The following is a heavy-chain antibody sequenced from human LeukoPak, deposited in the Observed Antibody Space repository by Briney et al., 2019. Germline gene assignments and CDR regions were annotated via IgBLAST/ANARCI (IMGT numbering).Heavy chain of an antibody. D-gene: IGHD3-3*01. Sequence: GRSLRLSCAASGFTFSSYAMHWVRQAPGKGLEWVAVISYDGSNKYYADSVKGRFTISRDNSKNTLYLQMNSLRAEDTAVYYCARDWRLNYDFWSGYYTGPARKNWFDPWGLGTLVTVSS. CDR3: ARDWRLNYDFWSGYYTGPARKNWFDP. CDR1: GFTFSSYA. CDR2: ISYDGSNK. J-gene: IGHJ5*02. V-gene: IGHV3-30-3*01.